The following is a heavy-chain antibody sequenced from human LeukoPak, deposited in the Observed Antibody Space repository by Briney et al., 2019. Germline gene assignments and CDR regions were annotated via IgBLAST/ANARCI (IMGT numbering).Heavy chain of an antibody. CDR3: ASSSGYYNADDY. D-gene: IGHD3-22*01. CDR1: GGTFSSYA. J-gene: IGHJ4*02. CDR2: IIPIFGTA. Sequence: GASVKVSCKASGGTFSSYAISWVRQAPGQGLEWMGRIIPIFGTANYAQKFQGRVTITTDESTSAAYMELSSLRSEDTAVYYCASSSGYYNADDYWGQGTLVTVSS. V-gene: IGHV1-69*05.